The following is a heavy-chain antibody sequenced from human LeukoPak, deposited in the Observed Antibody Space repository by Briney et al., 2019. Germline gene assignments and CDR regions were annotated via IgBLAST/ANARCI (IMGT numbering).Heavy chain of an antibody. V-gene: IGHV1-2*06. D-gene: IGHD3-9*01. CDR3: AREHYDILTGYLSSYGMDV. CDR2: INPNSGGT. Sequence: ASVKVSCKASGYTFTGYYMHWVRQAPGQGLEWMGRINPNSGGTNYAQKFQGRVTMTRDTSISTAYMELRSLRSDDTAVYYCAREHYDILTGYLSSYGMDVWGQGTTVTVSS. J-gene: IGHJ6*02. CDR1: GYTFTGYY.